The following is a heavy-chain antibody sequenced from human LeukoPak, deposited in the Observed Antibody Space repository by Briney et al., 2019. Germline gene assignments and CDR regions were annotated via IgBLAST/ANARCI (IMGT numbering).Heavy chain of an antibody. CDR1: GGTFSSYA. J-gene: IGHJ4*02. Sequence: ASVKVFCKASGGTFSSYAISWVRQAPGQGLEWMGGIIPIFGTANYAQKFQGRVTITADESTSTAYMELSSLRSEDTAVYYCASSGTYYDFWSGYYQFDYWGQGTLVTVSS. CDR3: ASSGTYYDFWSGYYQFDY. CDR2: IIPIFGTA. V-gene: IGHV1-69*13. D-gene: IGHD3-3*01.